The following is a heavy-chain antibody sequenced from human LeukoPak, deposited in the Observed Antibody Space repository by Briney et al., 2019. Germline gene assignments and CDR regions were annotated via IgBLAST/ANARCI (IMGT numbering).Heavy chain of an antibody. V-gene: IGHV3-23*01. D-gene: IGHD2-2*01. J-gene: IGHJ4*02. CDR2: ISGSGGST. CDR1: GFTFSSYG. Sequence: GGSLRLSCAASGFTFSSYGMRWVRQAPGKGLEWVSLISGSGGSTYYADSVKGRFTISRDNAKNSLYVQMNSLRAEDTAVYYCARETDSTLFDYWGQGTLVTVSS. CDR3: ARETDSTLFDY.